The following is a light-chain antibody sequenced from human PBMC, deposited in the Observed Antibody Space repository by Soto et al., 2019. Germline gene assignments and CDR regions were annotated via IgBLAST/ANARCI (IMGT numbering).Light chain of an antibody. Sequence: QSCRTLPPSFSGAPGQRVPVSCTVRSSNIGAGYDVHWYQQLRGTAPTLLIYGNKNRPSGVPDRFSASKSGTSASLAITGLQTEDEADYYCQSYDSSLSGDVFGTGTKVPVL. CDR2: GNK. CDR1: SSNIGAGYD. J-gene: IGLJ1*01. V-gene: IGLV1-40*01. CDR3: QSYDSSLSGDV.